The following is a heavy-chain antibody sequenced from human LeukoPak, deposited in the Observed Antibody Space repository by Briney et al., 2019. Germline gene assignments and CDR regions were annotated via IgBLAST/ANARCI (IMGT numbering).Heavy chain of an antibody. CDR3: ARVVVVPAAIGYNYYYMDV. D-gene: IGHD2-2*01. V-gene: IGHV4-39*07. J-gene: IGHJ6*03. CDR2: IYYSGST. Sequence: SETLSLTCTVSGGSISSSSYYWGWIRQPPGKGLEWIGSIYYSGSTYYNPSLKSRVTISVDTSKNQFSLKLSSVTAADTAVYYCARVVVVPAAIGYNYYYMDVWGKGTTVTVSS. CDR1: GGSISSSSYY.